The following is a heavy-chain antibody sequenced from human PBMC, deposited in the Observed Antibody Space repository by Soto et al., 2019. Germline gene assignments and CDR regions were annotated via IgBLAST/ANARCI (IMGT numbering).Heavy chain of an antibody. CDR1: GYTFTSYG. V-gene: IGHV1-18*01. Sequence: ASVKVSCKASGYTFTSYGISWVRQAPGQGLEWMGWISAYNGNTNYAQKLQGRVTMTTDTSTSTAYMELRSLRSDDTAVYYCARGRVYCSGGSCPPDYFDYWGQGTLVTVSS. CDR3: ARGRVYCSGGSCPPDYFDY. J-gene: IGHJ4*02. D-gene: IGHD2-15*01. CDR2: ISAYNGNT.